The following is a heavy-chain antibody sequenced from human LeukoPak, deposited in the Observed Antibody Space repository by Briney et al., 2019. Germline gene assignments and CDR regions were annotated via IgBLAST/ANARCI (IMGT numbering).Heavy chain of an antibody. J-gene: IGHJ4*02. Sequence: PSETLSLTCTISGGAISGYYWNWIRQPPGKGPEWIGHIHHSGSTTYSPSLQSRLTISLDTPKNQLSLKLRSVTAADTAVYYCARSSIAPFDYWGQGTLVTVSS. D-gene: IGHD6-6*01. CDR3: ARSSIAPFDY. V-gene: IGHV4-59*01. CDR1: GGAISGYY. CDR2: IHHSGST.